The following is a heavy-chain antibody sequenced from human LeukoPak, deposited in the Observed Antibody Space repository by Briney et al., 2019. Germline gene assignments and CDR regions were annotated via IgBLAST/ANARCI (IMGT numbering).Heavy chain of an antibody. V-gene: IGHV4-38-2*01. Sequence: SETLSLTCAVSGYSISGGYYWGWIQQPPGKGLEWIGYIYHSGNTDYNPSLKSRVTMSVDTSKNQFSLKLSSVTAADTAVYYCARRPYYYYYTDVWGKGTTVTVSS. J-gene: IGHJ6*03. CDR2: IYHSGNT. CDR1: GYSISGGYY. CDR3: ARRPYYYYYTDV.